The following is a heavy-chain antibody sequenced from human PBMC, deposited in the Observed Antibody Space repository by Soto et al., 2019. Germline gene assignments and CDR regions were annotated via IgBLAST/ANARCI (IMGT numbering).Heavy chain of an antibody. D-gene: IGHD3-3*01. Sequence: PGVSMRLSCAASGFIVSIYSMNFVPHAPGQGLARVSHISSSRRAINYADSVKGRFTISRDNAKNSLFLQMNSLRDEDTAVYYCARAPVTSFGVVRSNYQYYGMDLWGQGTTVTVSS. CDR2: ISSSRRAI. CDR3: ARAPVTSFGVVRSNYQYYGMDL. J-gene: IGHJ6*02. V-gene: IGHV3-48*02. CDR1: GFIVSIYS.